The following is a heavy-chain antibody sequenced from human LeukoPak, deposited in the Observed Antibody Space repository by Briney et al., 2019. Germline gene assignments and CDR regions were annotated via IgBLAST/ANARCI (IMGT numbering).Heavy chain of an antibody. CDR1: GYTSTSYG. D-gene: IGHD5-24*01. CDR2: ISAYNGNT. Sequence: ASVKVSCKASGYTSTSYGISWVRQAPGQGLEWMGWISAYNGNTNYAQKLQGRVTMTTDTSTSTAYMELRSLRSDDTAVYYCARQGRRDGYNRGRGGYYGMDVWGQGTTVTVSS. V-gene: IGHV1-18*01. CDR3: ARQGRRDGYNRGRGGYYGMDV. J-gene: IGHJ6*02.